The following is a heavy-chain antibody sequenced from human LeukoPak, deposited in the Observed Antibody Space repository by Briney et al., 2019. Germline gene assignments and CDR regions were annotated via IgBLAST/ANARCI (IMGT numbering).Heavy chain of an antibody. CDR2: ISVHKGNT. Sequence: ASVKVSCKASGDTFTSSGISWVRQAPGQGREWMGWISVHKGNTNYARKFQGRLTMTTDTGTITAYMELRSPRFDDTAVYYCARDPEYSSGGGWGQGTLVTVSS. V-gene: IGHV1-18*01. CDR3: ARDPEYSSGGG. D-gene: IGHD6-19*01. J-gene: IGHJ4*02. CDR1: GDTFTSSG.